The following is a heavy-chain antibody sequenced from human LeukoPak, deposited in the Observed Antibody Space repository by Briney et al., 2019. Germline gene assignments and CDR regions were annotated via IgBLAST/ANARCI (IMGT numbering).Heavy chain of an antibody. CDR1: GFTFSTSW. J-gene: IGHJ4*02. V-gene: IGHV3-7*01. CDR3: ARDHSPGVRSCFDY. Sequence: GGSLRLSCAASGFTFSTSWMSWVRQAPGKGLEWVANIKEDGSEKYYVDSVKGRFTISRDNAKNSLSLQMNSLRAEDTAVYYCARDHSPGVRSCFDYWGQGTLVTVSS. D-gene: IGHD3-3*01. CDR2: IKEDGSEK.